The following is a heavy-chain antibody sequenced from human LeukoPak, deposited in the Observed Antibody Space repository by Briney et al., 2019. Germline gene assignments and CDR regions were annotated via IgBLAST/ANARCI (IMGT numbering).Heavy chain of an antibody. D-gene: IGHD6-13*01. J-gene: IGHJ4*02. CDR1: GGTFSSYA. CDR2: IIPILGIA. CDR3: ARDTAAAGFDY. Sequence: ASVKVSCKASGGTFSSYAISWVRQAPGQGLEWMGRIIPILGIANYAQKFQGRVTITADKSTSTAYMELSSLRAEDTAVYYCARDTAAAGFDYWGQGTLVTVSS. V-gene: IGHV1-69*04.